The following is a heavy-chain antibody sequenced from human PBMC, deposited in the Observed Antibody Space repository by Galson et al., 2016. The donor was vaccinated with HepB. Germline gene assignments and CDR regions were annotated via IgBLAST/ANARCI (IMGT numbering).Heavy chain of an antibody. J-gene: IGHJ4*02. D-gene: IGHD3-16*02. Sequence: SLRLSCAASGFTFSSYWMRWVRQAPGKGLEWVANIKQDGSEKYYVDSVTGRFTISRDNAKNSLYLQMNSLRAEDTAVYYCARGMGVVLRVIADLFDYWGQGTLVTVSS. V-gene: IGHV3-7*03. CDR1: GFTFSSYW. CDR3: ARGMGVVLRVIADLFDY. CDR2: IKQDGSEK.